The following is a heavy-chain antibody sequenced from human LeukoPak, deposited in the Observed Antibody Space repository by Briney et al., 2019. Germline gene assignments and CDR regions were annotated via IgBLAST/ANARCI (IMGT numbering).Heavy chain of an antibody. D-gene: IGHD3-22*01. CDR2: INPNSGGT. Sequence: ASVKVSCKASGYTFTGYYMHWVRQAPGQGLEWMGWINPNSGGTNYAQKFQGRVTMTRDTSISTAYMELSRLRSDDTAVYYCARRGYDSSGSPLYYYYYYMDVWGKGTTVTVSS. CDR3: ARRGYDSSGSPLYYYYYYMDV. CDR1: GYTFTGYY. V-gene: IGHV1-2*02. J-gene: IGHJ6*03.